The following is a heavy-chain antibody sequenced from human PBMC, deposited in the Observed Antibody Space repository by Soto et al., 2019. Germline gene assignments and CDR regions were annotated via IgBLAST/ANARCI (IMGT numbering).Heavy chain of an antibody. CDR1: GYAFSSYW. D-gene: IGHD2-8*02. CDR3: ARGYCTATFCHPGVDP. CDR2: IYPGDSDT. Sequence: PGESLKISCQGSGYAFSSYWIAWVRQMSGKGLEWMGIIYPGDSDTRYSPSFQGQVTISVDKSITTAYLQWSSLKASDTAMYYCARGYCTATFCHPGVDPWGQAALVTV. V-gene: IGHV5-51*01. J-gene: IGHJ5*02.